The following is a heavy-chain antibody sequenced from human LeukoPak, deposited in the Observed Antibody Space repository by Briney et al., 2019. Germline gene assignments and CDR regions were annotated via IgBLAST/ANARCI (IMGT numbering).Heavy chain of an antibody. Sequence: ASVKVSCKASGYTFTGYYMHWVRQAPGQGLEWMGWINPNSGGTNYAQKFQGRVAMTRDTSISTAYMELSRLRSDDTAMYYCARSDGSGSFDYWGQGTLVTVSS. CDR1: GYTFTGYY. V-gene: IGHV1-2*02. CDR3: ARSDGSGSFDY. D-gene: IGHD3-10*01. J-gene: IGHJ4*02. CDR2: INPNSGGT.